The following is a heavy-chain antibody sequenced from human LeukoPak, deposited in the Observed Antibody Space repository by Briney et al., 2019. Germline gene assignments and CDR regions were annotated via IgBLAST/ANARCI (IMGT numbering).Heavy chain of an antibody. CDR3: ARGTGGGYYDSSGYYPLGY. CDR2: IIPIFGTA. Sequence: SVKVSCKASGGTFSSYAISWVRQAPGQGLEWMGGIIPIFGTANYAQKFQGRVTITADESTSTAYMELSSLRSEDTAVYYCARGTGGGYYDSSGYYPLGYWGQGTLVTVSS. V-gene: IGHV1-69*13. J-gene: IGHJ4*02. D-gene: IGHD3-22*01. CDR1: GGTFSSYA.